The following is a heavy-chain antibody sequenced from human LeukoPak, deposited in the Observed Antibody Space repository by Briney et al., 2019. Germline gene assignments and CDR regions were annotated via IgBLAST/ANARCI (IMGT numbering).Heavy chain of an antibody. J-gene: IGHJ4*02. Sequence: PGGTLRLSCAASGFIFNNYALSWVRQTPGKGLEWVSAISGSGRNTYYADSVKGRFTISRDSSKNTLYLQMNSLRAGDAAVYYCAKAPVTTCSGAYCYPFDYWSQGTLVTVSS. CDR2: ISGSGRNT. CDR1: GFIFNNYA. CDR3: AKAPVTTCSGAYCYPFDY. V-gene: IGHV3-23*01. D-gene: IGHD2-15*01.